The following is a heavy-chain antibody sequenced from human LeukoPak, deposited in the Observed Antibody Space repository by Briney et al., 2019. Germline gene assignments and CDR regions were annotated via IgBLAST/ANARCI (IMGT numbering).Heavy chain of an antibody. J-gene: IGHJ5*02. CDR3: AVTNYDFWSGPENWFDP. Sequence: GESLKISCKGSGNSFTSYWIGWVRQMPGKGLEWMGIIYPGDSDTRYSPSFQGQVTISADKSISTAYLQWSSLKASNTAMYYCAVTNYDFWSGPENWFDPWGQGTLVTVSS. CDR1: GNSFTSYW. V-gene: IGHV5-51*01. D-gene: IGHD3-3*01. CDR2: IYPGDSDT.